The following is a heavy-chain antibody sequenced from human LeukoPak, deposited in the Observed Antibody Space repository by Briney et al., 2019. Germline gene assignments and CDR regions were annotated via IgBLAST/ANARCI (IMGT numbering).Heavy chain of an antibody. D-gene: IGHD3-22*01. CDR3: AKDPTHYRVWDYYETIGLSY. J-gene: IGHJ4*02. CDR1: GFTFSSYG. Sequence: GGSLRLSCAASGFTFSSYGMHRVRQAPGKGLEWVAVISYDGSNKYYADSVKGRFTISRDNSKNTLNLHMNSLRAEDTAVYYCAKDPTHYRVWDYYETIGLSYWGQGTLVTVSS. CDR2: ISYDGSNK. V-gene: IGHV3-30*18.